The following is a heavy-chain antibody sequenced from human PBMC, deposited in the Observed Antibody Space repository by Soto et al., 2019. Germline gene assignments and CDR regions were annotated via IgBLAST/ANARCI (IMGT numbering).Heavy chain of an antibody. J-gene: IGHJ4*02. Sequence: QVQLQESGPGLVKPSQTLSLTCTVSGGSISSGGYYWSWIRQHPGKGLEWIGYIYYSGSTYYNPSLKSRVTISVDTSKNQCSLKLSSVTAADTAVYYCARDSAGSTKFDYWGQGTLVTVSS. V-gene: IGHV4-31*03. CDR3: ARDSAGSTKFDY. CDR1: GGSISSGGYY. CDR2: IYYSGST. D-gene: IGHD5-12*01.